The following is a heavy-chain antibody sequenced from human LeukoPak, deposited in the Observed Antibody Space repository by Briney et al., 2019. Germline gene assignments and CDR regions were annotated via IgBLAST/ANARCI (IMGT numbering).Heavy chain of an antibody. CDR3: ASISGSYYSDDFDY. J-gene: IGHJ4*02. CDR2: TNWDGAST. D-gene: IGHD1-26*01. Sequence: PGGSLRLSCAASGFRFDDYGMSGVRHVPGKGLEWVSGTNWDGASTGYADSVKGRFTISRDNAKNSLYLQMNSLRAEDTAVYYCASISGSYYSDDFDYWGQGTLVTVSS. CDR1: GFRFDDYG. V-gene: IGHV3-20*04.